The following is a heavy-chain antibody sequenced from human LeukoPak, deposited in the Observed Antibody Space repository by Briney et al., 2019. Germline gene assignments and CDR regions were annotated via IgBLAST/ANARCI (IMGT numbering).Heavy chain of an antibody. D-gene: IGHD3-22*01. J-gene: IGHJ4*02. CDR3: ARDPATFYDSSGPRVFDY. CDR1: GFTFSSYA. V-gene: IGHV3-30*04. Sequence: TGGSLRLSCAASGFTFSSYAMHWVRQAPGKGLEWVPVISYDGSNKYYADSVKGRFTISRDNSKNTLYLQMNSLRAEDTAVYYCARDPATFYDSSGPRVFDYWGQGTLVTVSS. CDR2: ISYDGSNK.